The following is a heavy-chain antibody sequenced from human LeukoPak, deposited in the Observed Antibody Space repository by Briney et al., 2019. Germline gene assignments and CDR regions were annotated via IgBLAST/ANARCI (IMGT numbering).Heavy chain of an antibody. D-gene: IGHD1-7*01. CDR1: GGSISSYY. Sequence: SETLSLTCTVSGGSISSYYWSWIRQPPGKGLEWIGYIYYSGSTNYNPSLKSRVIISGDTSKNQFSLKLSSVTAADTAVYYCARSNWNYDGHFDYWGQGTLVTVSS. CDR2: IYYSGST. J-gene: IGHJ4*02. CDR3: ARSNWNYDGHFDY. V-gene: IGHV4-59*01.